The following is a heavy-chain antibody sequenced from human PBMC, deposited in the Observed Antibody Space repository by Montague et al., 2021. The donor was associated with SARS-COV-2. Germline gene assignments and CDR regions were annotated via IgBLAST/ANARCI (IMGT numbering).Heavy chain of an antibody. CDR1: GGSISSSSYY. CDR3: ARQSQAEIVLMVYAMGGWFDP. D-gene: IGHD2-8*01. V-gene: IGHV4-39*01. CDR2: IYYSGST. J-gene: IGHJ5*02. Sequence: SETLSLTCTVAGGSISSSSYYWGWIRQPPGKGLEWIGSIYYSGSTYYXPSLKSRVTISVDTSKNQFSLKLSSVTAADTAVYYCARQSQAEIVLMVYAMGGWFDPWGQGTLVTVSS.